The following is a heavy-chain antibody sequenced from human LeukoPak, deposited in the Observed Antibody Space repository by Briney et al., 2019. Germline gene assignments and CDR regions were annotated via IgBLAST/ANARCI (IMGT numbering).Heavy chain of an antibody. D-gene: IGHD3-9*01. Sequence: SETLSLTCTVSGGSISSGGYYWSWIRQHPGKGLEWIGYIYYSGSTYYNPSLKSRVTISVDTSKNQFSLKLSSVTAADTAVYYCARDYYDTLTGYRFDPWGQGTLVTVSS. J-gene: IGHJ5*02. CDR3: ARDYYDTLTGYRFDP. CDR2: IYYSGST. V-gene: IGHV4-31*03. CDR1: GGSISSGGYY.